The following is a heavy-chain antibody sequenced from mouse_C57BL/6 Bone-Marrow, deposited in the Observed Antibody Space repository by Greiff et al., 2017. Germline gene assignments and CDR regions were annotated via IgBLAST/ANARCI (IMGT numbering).Heavy chain of an antibody. J-gene: IGHJ3*01. V-gene: IGHV5-9-4*01. D-gene: IGHD2-1*01. CDR1: GFTFSSYA. CDR3: AWVYCNFFAY. Sequence: EVMLVESGGGLVKPGGSLKISCAASGFTFSSYAMSWVRQSPEKRLEWVAEISSGGSYTYSPDTVPGRFTISIDNAKNTLYLEMSSLSSEATAMYYCAWVYCNFFAYWGQGTLVTVSA. CDR2: ISSGGSYT.